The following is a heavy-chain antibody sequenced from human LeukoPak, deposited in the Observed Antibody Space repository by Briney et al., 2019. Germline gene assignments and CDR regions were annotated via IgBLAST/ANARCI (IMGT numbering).Heavy chain of an antibody. CDR2: INAGNGNT. CDR3: ARDRGSDTAMVPDAFDI. V-gene: IGHV1-3*01. CDR1: GYTFTSYA. D-gene: IGHD5-18*01. Sequence: GASVKVSCKASGYTFTSYAMHWLRQAPGQRLEWMGWINAGNGNTKYSQKFQGRVTITRDTSASTAYMELSSLRSEDTAVYYCARDRGSDTAMVPDAFDIWGQGTMVTVSS. J-gene: IGHJ3*02.